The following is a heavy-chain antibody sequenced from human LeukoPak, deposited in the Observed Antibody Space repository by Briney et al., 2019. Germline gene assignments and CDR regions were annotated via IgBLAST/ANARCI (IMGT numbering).Heavy chain of an antibody. J-gene: IGHJ4*02. D-gene: IGHD2-2*01. CDR2: IYHSGST. Sequence: SETLSLTCTVSGGSNSSYYWSWIRQPPGKGLEWIGYIYHSGSTYYNPSLKSRVTISVDTSKNQLSLKLSSVTAADTAVYYCARRTYCSSTSCSPGVFDYWGQGTLVTVSS. CDR3: ARRTYCSSTSCSPGVFDY. V-gene: IGHV4-59*04. CDR1: GGSNSSYY.